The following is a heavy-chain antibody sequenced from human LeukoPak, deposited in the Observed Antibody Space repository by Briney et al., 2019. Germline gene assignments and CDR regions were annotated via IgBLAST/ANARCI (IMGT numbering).Heavy chain of an antibody. CDR2: IYYSGST. Sequence: SETPSLTCTVSGGSISSYYWSWIRQPPGKGLEWIGYIYYSGSTNYNPSLKSRDTISVDTSKNQFSLKLSSVTAADTAVYYCARHDGSRTRWLQLDFDYWGQGTLVTVSS. CDR3: ARHDGSRTRWLQLDFDY. D-gene: IGHD5-12*01. J-gene: IGHJ4*02. CDR1: GGSISSYY. V-gene: IGHV4-59*08.